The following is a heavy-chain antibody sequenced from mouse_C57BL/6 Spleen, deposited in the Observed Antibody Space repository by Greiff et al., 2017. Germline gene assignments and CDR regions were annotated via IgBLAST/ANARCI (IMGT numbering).Heavy chain of an antibody. V-gene: IGHV1-26*01. Sequence: EVQLQQSGPELVKPGASVKISCKASGYTFTDYYMNWVKQSHGQSLEWIGNINPNNGGTSYNQKFKGKATLTVDKSSSTAYMELRSLTSEDSAVYDCARYDYGYSWFAYWGQGTLVTVSA. D-gene: IGHD2-2*01. CDR3: ARYDYGYSWFAY. CDR1: GYTFTDYY. J-gene: IGHJ3*01. CDR2: INPNNGGT.